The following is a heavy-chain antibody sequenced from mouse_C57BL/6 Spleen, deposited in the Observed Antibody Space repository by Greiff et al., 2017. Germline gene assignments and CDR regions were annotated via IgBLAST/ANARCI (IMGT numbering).Heavy chain of an antibody. Sequence: EVQLQQSGPELVKPGASVKISCKASGYTFTDYYMNWVKQSHGKSLEWIGDINPNNGGTSYNQKFKGKATLTVDKSSSTAYMELRSLTSEDSAVYYCAREALIYGRPLDYWGQGTTLTVSS. D-gene: IGHD1-1*01. V-gene: IGHV1-26*01. CDR1: GYTFTDYY. CDR2: INPNNGGT. CDR3: AREALIYGRPLDY. J-gene: IGHJ2*01.